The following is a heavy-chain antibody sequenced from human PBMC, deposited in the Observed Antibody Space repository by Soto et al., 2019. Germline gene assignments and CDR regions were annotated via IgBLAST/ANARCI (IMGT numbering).Heavy chain of an antibody. Sequence: LSLTCTVSGGSISSSSYYWGWIRQPPGKGLEWIGSIYYSGSTYYNPSLKSRVTISVDTSKNQFSLKLSSVTAADTAVYYCASLLVSYDAFDIWGQGTMVTVSS. J-gene: IGHJ3*02. CDR3: ASLLVSYDAFDI. V-gene: IGHV4-39*01. D-gene: IGHD1-26*01. CDR1: GGSISSSSYY. CDR2: IYYSGST.